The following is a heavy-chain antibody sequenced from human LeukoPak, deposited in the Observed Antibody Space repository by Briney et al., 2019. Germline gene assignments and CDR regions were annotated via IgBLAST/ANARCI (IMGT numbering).Heavy chain of an antibody. CDR2: IKQDESEK. J-gene: IGHJ4*02. CDR3: AREGVLVAGRRHLDY. D-gene: IGHD6-19*01. V-gene: IGHV3-7*01. CDR1: GFTFSSYW. Sequence: GGSLRLSCAASGFTFSSYWMSWVRQAPGKGLEWVANIKQDESEKYYVDSVKGRFTISRDNAKNSLYLQMNSPRAEDTAVYYCAREGVLVAGRRHLDYWGQGTLVTVSS.